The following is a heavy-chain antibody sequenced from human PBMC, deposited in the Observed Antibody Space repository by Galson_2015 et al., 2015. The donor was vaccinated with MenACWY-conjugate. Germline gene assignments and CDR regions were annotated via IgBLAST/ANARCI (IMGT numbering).Heavy chain of an antibody. J-gene: IGHJ3*02. CDR1: GFPFSSHE. CDR3: VRGGYCSGATCYPYNAFGI. CDR2: ISTSDSSM. D-gene: IGHD2-15*01. Sequence: SLRLSCAASGFPFSSHEMNWVRQAPGKGLEWVSYISTSDSSMFYADSVKGRFTISRDTAKNLLYLQMNSLRAEDTAVYYCVRGGYCSGATCYPYNAFGIWGQGTLVTVSS. V-gene: IGHV3-48*03.